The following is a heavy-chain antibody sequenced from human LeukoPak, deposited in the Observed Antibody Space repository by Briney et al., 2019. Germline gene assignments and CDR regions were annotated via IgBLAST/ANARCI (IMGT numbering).Heavy chain of an antibody. V-gene: IGHV4-39*01. J-gene: IGHJ4*02. CDR1: GGSINSIGYY. D-gene: IGHD2-15*01. CDR2: VYYSGST. CDR3: ARGYCSGGSCYWGDY. Sequence: PSETLSLTXIVSGGSINSIGYYWGWIRQPPGEGLEWIGSVYYSGSTFYNPSLKSRVTTSVDTSKSQFSLKLNSMTAADTAVYYCARGYCSGGSCYWGDYWGQGALVTVSS.